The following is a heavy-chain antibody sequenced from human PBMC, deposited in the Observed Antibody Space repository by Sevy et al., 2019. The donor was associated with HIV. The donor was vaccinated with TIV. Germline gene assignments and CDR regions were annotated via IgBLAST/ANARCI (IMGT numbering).Heavy chain of an antibody. Sequence: SETLSLTCTVSGGSISSSSYYWGWIRQPPGKGLEWIGSISYSGSTYYNPSLKSRVTISVDTSKSQFSLKLSSVTAADTAVYCCARHPSHTSRWGTGWFDPWGQGTLVTVSS. CDR3: ARHPSHTSRWGTGWFDP. V-gene: IGHV4-39*01. J-gene: IGHJ5*02. D-gene: IGHD6-13*01. CDR2: ISYSGST. CDR1: GGSISSSSYY.